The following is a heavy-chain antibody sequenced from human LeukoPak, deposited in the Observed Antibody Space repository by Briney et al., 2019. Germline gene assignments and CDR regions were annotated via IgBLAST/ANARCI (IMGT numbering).Heavy chain of an antibody. CDR2: INHNGST. Sequence: ASETLSLTCAVYGGSFSGYYWSWIRQPPGKGLEWIGEINHNGSTNYNPSLKSRVTISVDTSKNQFSLKLSSVTAADTAVYYCASKAGYCSSTSCYAWFDPWGQGTLVTVSS. D-gene: IGHD2-2*01. CDR3: ASKAGYCSSTSCYAWFDP. J-gene: IGHJ5*02. V-gene: IGHV4-34*01. CDR1: GGSFSGYY.